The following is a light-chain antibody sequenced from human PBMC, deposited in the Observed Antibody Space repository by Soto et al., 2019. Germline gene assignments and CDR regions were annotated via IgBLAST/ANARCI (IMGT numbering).Light chain of an antibody. Sequence: EIVMTQSPATLSVSPGERATLTCRASQSVSTGYLAWYQQKPGQAPRLLFYDASSRPTGIPDRFSGSGSGTDFTLTISSLEPEDFAIYYCQQRNSLPGTFGQGTKVDI. V-gene: IGKV3D-20*02. CDR2: DAS. CDR3: QQRNSLPGT. J-gene: IGKJ1*01. CDR1: QSVSTGY.